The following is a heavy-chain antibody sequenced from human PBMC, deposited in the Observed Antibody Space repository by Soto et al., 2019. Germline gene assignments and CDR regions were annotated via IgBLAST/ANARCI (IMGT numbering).Heavy chain of an antibody. J-gene: IGHJ3*02. V-gene: IGHV3-9*01. CDR1: GFTFDDYA. CDR2: ISWNSGSI. CDR3: AKGLDDSSGLGAFDI. D-gene: IGHD3-22*01. Sequence: EVQLVESGGGLVQPGRSLRLSCAASGFTFDDYAMHWVRQAPGKGLEWVSGISWNSGSIGYADSVKGRFTISRDNAKNSLYLQMNSLSAEDTALYYCAKGLDDSSGLGAFDIWGQGTMVTVSS.